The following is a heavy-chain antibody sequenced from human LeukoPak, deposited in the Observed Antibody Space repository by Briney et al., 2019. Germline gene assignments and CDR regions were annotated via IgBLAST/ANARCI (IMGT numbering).Heavy chain of an antibody. CDR2: KKEEGSEK. CDR1: GFTFSRHW. V-gene: IGHV3-7*01. CDR3: ARSYYYGSGSPGDY. J-gene: IGHJ4*02. D-gene: IGHD3-10*01. Sequence: GGSLRLSCAASGFTFSRHWMIWVRQAPGKGLEWVANKKEEGSEKYYVDSAKGRFTISRDNAKNSLYLQMNSLRAEDTAVYYCARSYYYGSGSPGDYWGQGTLVTVSS.